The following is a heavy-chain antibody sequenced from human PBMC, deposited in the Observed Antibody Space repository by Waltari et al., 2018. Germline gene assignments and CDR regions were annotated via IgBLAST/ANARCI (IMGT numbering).Heavy chain of an antibody. Sequence: EVQLVESEGGLVQPGGSLRLSCAASGFTFSRSWMSWVRQAPGKGLEWVANIKQDGSEKYYVDSVKGRFTISRDNAKNSLYLQMNSLRAEDTAVYYCARVDYGDYVDYWGQGTLVTVSS. D-gene: IGHD4-17*01. CDR1: GFTFSRSW. J-gene: IGHJ4*02. V-gene: IGHV3-7*01. CDR2: IKQDGSEK. CDR3: ARVDYGDYVDY.